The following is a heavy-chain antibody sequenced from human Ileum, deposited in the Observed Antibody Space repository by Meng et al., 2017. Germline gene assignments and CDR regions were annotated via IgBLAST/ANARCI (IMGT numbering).Heavy chain of an antibody. D-gene: IGHD1-1*01. CDR2: INPDVSDP. CDR1: GFTFTDHW. J-gene: IGHJ1*01. V-gene: IGHV3-74*01. CDR3: TNDRLNH. Sequence: EGQMVESGGGLAPPWGSLSLSCAASGFTFTDHWMHWVRQGPGKGLVWVSRINPDVSDPTYADSVKGRFTISRDNAKNTVYLQMNSLRAEDTALYYCTNDRLNHWGQGALVTVSS.